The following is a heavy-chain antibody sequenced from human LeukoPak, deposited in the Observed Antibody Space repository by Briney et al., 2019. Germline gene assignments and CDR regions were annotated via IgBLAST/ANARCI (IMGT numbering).Heavy chain of an antibody. Sequence: GGSLRLSCAASEFTFSSYAMSWVRQAPGKGLEWVSGISGSGSNTYYADSVKGRFTISRDNPKNTLYLQMNSLRAEDTAVYYCARHGFGVFEGYWGQGTLVTVSS. V-gene: IGHV3-23*01. CDR2: ISGSGSNT. J-gene: IGHJ4*02. CDR3: ARHGFGVFEGY. D-gene: IGHD3-10*01. CDR1: EFTFSSYA.